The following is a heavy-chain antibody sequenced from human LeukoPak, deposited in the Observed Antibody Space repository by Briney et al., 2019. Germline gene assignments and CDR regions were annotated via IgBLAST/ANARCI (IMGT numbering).Heavy chain of an antibody. Sequence: GGSLRLSCAASGFTFSSHGMHWVRQTPAKGVEWVAVISYDGSNKYYVDSVKGRFTISRDNSKNTLYLQMNSLRADDTAVYYCARGCYYERSGYCPFDYWGPGTLVTDSS. J-gene: IGHJ4*02. CDR3: ARGCYYERSGYCPFDY. D-gene: IGHD3-22*01. CDR1: GFTFSSHG. V-gene: IGHV3-30*03. CDR2: ISYDGSNK.